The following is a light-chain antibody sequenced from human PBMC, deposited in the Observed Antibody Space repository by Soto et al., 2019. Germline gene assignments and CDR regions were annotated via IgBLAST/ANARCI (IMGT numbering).Light chain of an antibody. CDR2: DVS. CDR1: SSDVGTYNY. CDR3: SSYSSGSTLVV. V-gene: IGLV2-14*03. J-gene: IGLJ2*01. Sequence: QSALTQPASVSGSPGQSITISCTGTSSDVGTYNYVSWYQQHPGKAPKLMSYDVSNRPSGVSNRFSGSKSGNTASLTISGLQAEDEADYYCSSYSSGSTLVVFGGGTKLTVL.